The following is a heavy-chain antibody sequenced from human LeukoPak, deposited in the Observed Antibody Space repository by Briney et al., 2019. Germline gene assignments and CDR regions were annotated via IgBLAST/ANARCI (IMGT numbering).Heavy chain of an antibody. CDR1: GYTFSSYT. J-gene: IGHJ5*02. CDR3: ARKLSDSTSA. D-gene: IGHD6-6*01. V-gene: IGHV7-4-1*02. CDR2: INTNTGNP. Sequence: ASVKVSCKASGYTFSSYTMNWVRQAPGQGLEWMGWINTNTGNPTYAQDYTGRLVFSLDTSVSTTYLQISRLKAEDTAVYYCARKLSDSTSAWGQGTLVTVSS.